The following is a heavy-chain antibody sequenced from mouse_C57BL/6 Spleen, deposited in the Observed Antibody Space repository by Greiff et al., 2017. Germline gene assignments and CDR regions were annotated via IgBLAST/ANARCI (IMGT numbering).Heavy chain of an antibody. CDR3: ARHDDGYSLDY. Sequence: EVKLMESGPELVKPGDSVKISCKASGYSFTGYFMNWVMQSHGKSLEWIGRINPYNGDTFYNQKFKGKATLTVDKSSSTAHMELRILTSEDSAVYYCARHDDGYSLDYWGQGTTLTVSS. D-gene: IGHD2-3*01. J-gene: IGHJ2*01. CDR2: INPYNGDT. CDR1: GYSFTGYF. V-gene: IGHV1-20*01.